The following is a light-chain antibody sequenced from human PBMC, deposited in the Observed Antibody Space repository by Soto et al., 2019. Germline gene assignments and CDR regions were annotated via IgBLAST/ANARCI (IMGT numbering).Light chain of an antibody. CDR1: SSDVGGYNY. CDR3: NAYVGSNNWV. Sequence: QSALTQPPSASGSPGQSVTISCTGTSSDVGGYNYVSWYQQHPGKAPKLIIYEVSKWPSGIPDRFSGSKSGNTASLTVSGLQAEDEADYYCNAYVGSNNWVFGGGTKLTVL. V-gene: IGLV2-8*01. J-gene: IGLJ3*02. CDR2: EVS.